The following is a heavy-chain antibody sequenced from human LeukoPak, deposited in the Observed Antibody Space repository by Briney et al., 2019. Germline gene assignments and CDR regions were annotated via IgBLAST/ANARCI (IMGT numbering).Heavy chain of an antibody. CDR3: ARSQVLGTFDH. Sequence: GGSPRLSCAASGFTFSDYYMSWIRQAPGKGLEWVSYISSSGSTIYYADSVKGRFTISRDNAKNSLYLQMNSLRAEDTAVYFCARSQVLGTFDHWGQGTLLTVSS. J-gene: IGHJ4*02. CDR2: ISSSGSTI. D-gene: IGHD1/OR15-1a*01. CDR1: GFTFSDYY. V-gene: IGHV3-11*04.